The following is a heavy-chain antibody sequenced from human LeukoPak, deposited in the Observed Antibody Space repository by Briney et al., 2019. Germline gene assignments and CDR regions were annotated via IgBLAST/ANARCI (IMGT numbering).Heavy chain of an antibody. D-gene: IGHD3-22*01. J-gene: IGHJ4*02. CDR2: ISAYNGNT. CDR1: GYTFTSYG. Sequence: GAPVKVSCKASGYTFTSYGISWVQQAPGQGLEWMGWISAYNGNTNYTQKLQGRVTMTTDTSTSTAYMELRSLRSDDTAVYYCARDRGYYDDSSGYLFDYWGQGTLVTVSS. CDR3: ARDRGYYDDSSGYLFDY. V-gene: IGHV1-18*01.